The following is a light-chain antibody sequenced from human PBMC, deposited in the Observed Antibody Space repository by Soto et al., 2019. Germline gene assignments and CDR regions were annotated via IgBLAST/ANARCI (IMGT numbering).Light chain of an antibody. CDR1: QSVSSY. CDR2: DAS. CDR3: QQFSSYPLT. V-gene: IGKV3-11*01. Sequence: EIMLSQSPATLSLSPGERATLSCRASQSVSSYLAWYQQKPGQAPRLLIYDASNRATGIPARFSGSGSGTDFTLTISRLEPEDFAVYYCQQFSSYPLTFGGGTRLEIK. J-gene: IGKJ5*01.